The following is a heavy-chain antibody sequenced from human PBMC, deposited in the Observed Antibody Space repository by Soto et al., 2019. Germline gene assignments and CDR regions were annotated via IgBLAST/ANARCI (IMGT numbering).Heavy chain of an antibody. CDR2: ISGSGGSK. V-gene: IGHV3-23*01. J-gene: IGHJ6*03. Sequence: GGSLRLSCAASGFTFSSYAMSWVRQAPGKGLEWVSAISGSGGSKYYAGSVKGRFTISRDNSKNTLYLQMNSLRAEDTAVYYCAKALIDYYYMDVWGKGTTVTVSS. D-gene: IGHD2-8*01. CDR3: AKALIDYYYMDV. CDR1: GFTFSSYA.